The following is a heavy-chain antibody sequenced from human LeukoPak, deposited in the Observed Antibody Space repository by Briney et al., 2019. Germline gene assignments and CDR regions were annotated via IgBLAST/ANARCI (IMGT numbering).Heavy chain of an antibody. J-gene: IGHJ4*02. Sequence: GGSLRLSCAGSGFTVSSNFMSWVRPAPRKGLEWVSVLYSGGDTYYADSVKGRFTISRDNSKNTLYLQMNSLRAEDTAVYYCAGGVYSSGWLDYWGQGTLVTVSS. V-gene: IGHV3-66*01. D-gene: IGHD6-19*01. CDR1: GFTVSSNF. CDR2: LYSGGDT. CDR3: AGGVYSSGWLDY.